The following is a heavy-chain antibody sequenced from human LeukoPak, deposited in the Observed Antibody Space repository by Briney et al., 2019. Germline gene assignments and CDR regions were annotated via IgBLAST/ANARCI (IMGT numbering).Heavy chain of an antibody. CDR3: AQGYSSGWYPY. Sequence: PGGSLRLSCAVSGFTITDYGMSWVRQAPGKGLEWVSAISVSGDTKYYADSVKGRFIISRDNSRNTLYLQINSLRAEDTALYYCAQGYSSGWYPYWGQGTLVTLSS. D-gene: IGHD6-19*01. CDR2: ISVSGDTK. V-gene: IGHV3-23*01. J-gene: IGHJ4*02. CDR1: GFTITDYG.